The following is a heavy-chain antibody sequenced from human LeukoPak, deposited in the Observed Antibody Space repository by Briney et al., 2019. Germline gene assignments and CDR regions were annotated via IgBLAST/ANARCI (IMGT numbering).Heavy chain of an antibody. V-gene: IGHV1-8*01. D-gene: IGHD3-22*01. Sequence: ASVKVSCKASGFTLTNFVINWVRQATGQGLEWMGWMNSNTGNTGYAQEFQGRVTMTRDTSIGTAYMELTNLGSEDTAVYYCARGRRGSSGPWSWYLDLWGRGTLVTASS. J-gene: IGHJ2*01. CDR2: MNSNTGNT. CDR1: GFTLTNFV. CDR3: ARGRRGSSGPWSWYLDL.